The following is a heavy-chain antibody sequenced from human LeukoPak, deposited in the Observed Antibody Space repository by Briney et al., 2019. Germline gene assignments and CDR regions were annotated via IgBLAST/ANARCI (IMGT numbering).Heavy chain of an antibody. J-gene: IGHJ4*02. V-gene: IGHV3-33*01. CDR3: ARSLRDSSGYYFMD. D-gene: IGHD3-22*01. CDR2: IWYDGSNK. CDR1: GFTFSDYG. Sequence: PGRSLRLSCAASGFTFSDYGMHWVRQAPGKGLEWVAVIWYDGSNKYYADSVKDRFTISRDNSKNTLFLQMNSLRAEDTAVYYCARSLRDSSGYYFMDWGQGTLATVSS.